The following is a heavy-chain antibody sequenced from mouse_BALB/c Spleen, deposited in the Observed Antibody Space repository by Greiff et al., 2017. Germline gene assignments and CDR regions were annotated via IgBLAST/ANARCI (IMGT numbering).Heavy chain of an antibody. CDR3: ARRDYDVSSWFAY. Sequence: VQLQQSGPELVKPGASVKISCKASGYTFTDYNMHWVKQSHGKSLEWIGYIYPYNGGTGYNQKFKSKATLTVDNSSSTAYMELRSLTSEDSAVYYCARRDYDVSSWFAYWGQGTLVTVSA. J-gene: IGHJ3*01. CDR2: IYPYNGGT. V-gene: IGHV1S29*02. D-gene: IGHD2-4*01. CDR1: GYTFTDYN.